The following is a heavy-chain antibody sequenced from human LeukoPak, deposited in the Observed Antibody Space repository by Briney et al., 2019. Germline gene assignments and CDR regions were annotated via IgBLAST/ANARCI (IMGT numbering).Heavy chain of an antibody. CDR3: AKAGHYYYDSSGYYYDY. Sequence: PGGSLRLSCAASGFTFSSYAMSWVRQAPGKGLEWVSAISGSGGSTYYADSAKGRFTISRDNSKNTLYLQMNSLRAEDTAVYYCAKAGHYYYDSSGYYYDYWGQGTLVTVSS. CDR2: ISGSGGST. D-gene: IGHD3-22*01. V-gene: IGHV3-23*01. J-gene: IGHJ4*02. CDR1: GFTFSSYA.